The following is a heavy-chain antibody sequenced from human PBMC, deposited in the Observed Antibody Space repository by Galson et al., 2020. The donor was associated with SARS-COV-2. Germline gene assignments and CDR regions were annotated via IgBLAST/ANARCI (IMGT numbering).Heavy chain of an antibody. J-gene: IGHJ4*02. CDR1: GFKFSDYY. CDR3: VRFSYNILTGLVSFDY. CDR2: TTHSGTTV. Sequence: NSGGSLRLSCAASGFKFSDYYMSWIRQAPGRGLEWVSYTTHSGTTVYYADSVKGRFAISRDNAKNSVFLQMNGLRAEDTAVYYCVRFSYNILTGLVSFDYWGQGTVVTVST. D-gene: IGHD3-9*01. V-gene: IGHV3-11*04.